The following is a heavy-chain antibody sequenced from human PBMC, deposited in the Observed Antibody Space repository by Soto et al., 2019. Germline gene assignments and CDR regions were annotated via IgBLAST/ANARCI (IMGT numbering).Heavy chain of an antibody. CDR2: MNPNSGNT. Sequence: QVHLVQSGAEVKKPGASVKVSCKASGYTFTSYDINWVRQATGQGLEWMGWMNPNSGNTGYAQKFQGRVTMTRNTSISTAYREMSSLRSEDTAVYYCARERTGTTSMDVWGQGTTVTVSS. J-gene: IGHJ6*02. D-gene: IGHD1-1*01. V-gene: IGHV1-8*01. CDR3: ARERTGTTSMDV. CDR1: GYTFTSYD.